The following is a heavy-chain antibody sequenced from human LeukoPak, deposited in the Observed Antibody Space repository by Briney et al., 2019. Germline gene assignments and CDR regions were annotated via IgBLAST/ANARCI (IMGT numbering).Heavy chain of an antibody. D-gene: IGHD2-8*01. CDR2: IIPIFGTA. CDR1: GGTFSSYA. J-gene: IGHJ6*04. V-gene: IGHV1-69*01. CDR3: ASTNNGGSYYYYHGMDV. Sequence: SVKVSCKASGGTFSSYAISWVRQAPGQGLEWMGGIIPIFGTANYAQKFQGRVTITADESTSTAYMELSSLRSEDTAVYYCASTNNGGSYYYYHGMDVWGKGTTVTVSS.